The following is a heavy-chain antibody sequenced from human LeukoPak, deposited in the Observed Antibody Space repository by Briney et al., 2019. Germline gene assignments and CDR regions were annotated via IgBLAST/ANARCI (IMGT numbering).Heavy chain of an antibody. Sequence: GASVRVSCKASGYTFTGYYIHWVRQAPGQGLEWMGWISAYNGNTNYAQKLQGRVTMTTDTSTSTAYMELRSLRSDDTAVYYCARDGGVGASPSDAFDIWGQGTMVTVSS. D-gene: IGHD1-26*01. J-gene: IGHJ3*02. CDR1: GYTFTGYY. CDR2: ISAYNGNT. CDR3: ARDGGVGASPSDAFDI. V-gene: IGHV1-18*04.